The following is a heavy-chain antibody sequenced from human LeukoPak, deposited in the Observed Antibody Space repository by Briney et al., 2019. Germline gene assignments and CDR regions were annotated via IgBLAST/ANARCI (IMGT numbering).Heavy chain of an antibody. Sequence: PGGSLRLSCAASGFTFSSYWMHWVRQAPGKGLVWVSRINSDGSSTSYADSVKGRFTISRDNAKNTLYLQMNSLRAEDTAVYYCARCRYSYGYVVYYMDVWGKGTTVTVSS. V-gene: IGHV3-74*01. CDR3: ARCRYSYGYVVYYMDV. J-gene: IGHJ6*03. CDR2: INSDGSST. CDR1: GFTFSSYW. D-gene: IGHD5-18*01.